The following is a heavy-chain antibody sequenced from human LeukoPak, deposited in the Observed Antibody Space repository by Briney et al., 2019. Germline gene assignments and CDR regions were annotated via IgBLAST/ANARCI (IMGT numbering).Heavy chain of an antibody. CDR3: ARLGYCSGGSCYNPHDAFDI. V-gene: IGHV4-59*01. D-gene: IGHD2-15*01. CDR2: IYYSGST. CDR1: GGSISSYY. J-gene: IGHJ3*02. Sequence: PSQTLSLTCTVSGGSISSYYWSWIRQPPGKGLEWIGYIYYSGSTNYNPSLKSRVTISGDTSKNQFSLKLSSVTAADTAVYYCARLGYCSGGSCYNPHDAFDIWGQGTMVTVSS.